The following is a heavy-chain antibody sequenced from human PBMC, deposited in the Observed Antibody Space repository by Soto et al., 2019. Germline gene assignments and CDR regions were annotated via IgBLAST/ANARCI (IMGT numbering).Heavy chain of an antibody. CDR3: ARPRLYYYGSGSYYGDAFDI. D-gene: IGHD3-10*01. CDR2: IYPGDSDT. CDR1: GYSFTNSW. J-gene: IGHJ3*02. Sequence: GESLKISCKGSGYSFTNSWIGWVRQMPGKGLESMGIIYPGDSDTKYSPSFQGQVTISADKSISTAYLQWSSLKASDTAMYYCARPRLYYYGSGSYYGDAFDIWGQGTMVTVPS. V-gene: IGHV5-51*01.